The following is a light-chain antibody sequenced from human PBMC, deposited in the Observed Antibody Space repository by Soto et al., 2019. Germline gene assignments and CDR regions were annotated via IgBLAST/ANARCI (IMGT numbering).Light chain of an antibody. CDR3: QVWDSSIV. CDR1: NIGSKS. V-gene: IGLV3-21*04. J-gene: IGLJ1*01. CDR2: YDS. Sequence: SYELTQPPSVSVAPGKTARITCGGNNIGSKSVHWYQQKPGQAPVLVIYYDSDRPSGIPERFSGSNSANTATLTISRVEAGDEADYYCQVWDSSIVFGTGTKLTVL.